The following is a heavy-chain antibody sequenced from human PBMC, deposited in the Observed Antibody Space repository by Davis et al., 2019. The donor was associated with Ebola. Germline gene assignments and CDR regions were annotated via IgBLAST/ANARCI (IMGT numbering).Heavy chain of an antibody. V-gene: IGHV1-2*02. CDR2: INPNSGGT. J-gene: IGHJ3*02. CDR3: ARDLDYYDSSGSPRAFDI. CDR1: GYTFTGYY. D-gene: IGHD3-22*01. Sequence: ASVKVSCKASGYTFTGYYMHWVRQAPGQGLEWMGWINPNSGGTNYAQKFQGRVTMTRDTSTSTVYMELSSLRSEDTAVYYCARDLDYYDSSGSPRAFDIWGQGTMVTVSS.